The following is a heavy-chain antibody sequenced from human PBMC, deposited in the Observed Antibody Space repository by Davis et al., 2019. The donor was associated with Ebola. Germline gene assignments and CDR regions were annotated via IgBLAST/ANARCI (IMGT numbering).Heavy chain of an antibody. CDR1: GFTFSSYG. CDR2: ISYDGSNK. Sequence: PGGSLRLSCAASGFTFSSYGMHWVRQAPGKGLEWVAVISYDGSNKYYADSVKGRFTISRDNSKNTLYLQMNSLRAEDTAVYYCASRRFDPWGQGTLVTVSS. V-gene: IGHV3-30*03. J-gene: IGHJ5*02. CDR3: ASRRFDP.